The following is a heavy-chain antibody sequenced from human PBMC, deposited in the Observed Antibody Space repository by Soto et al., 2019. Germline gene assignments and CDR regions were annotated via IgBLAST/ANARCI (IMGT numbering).Heavy chain of an antibody. V-gene: IGHV3-66*01. J-gene: IGHJ4*02. Sequence: GGSLSLSCAASGVTDSSNYMSWVRQAPGKGLEWVSVIYSGGSTYYADSVKGRFTISRDNSKNTLYLQMNSLRAEDTAVYYCARGMYYSSSSRWAYWGQGRLVKASS. CDR2: IYSGGST. D-gene: IGHD3-22*01. CDR3: ARGMYYSSSSRWAY. CDR1: GVTDSSNY.